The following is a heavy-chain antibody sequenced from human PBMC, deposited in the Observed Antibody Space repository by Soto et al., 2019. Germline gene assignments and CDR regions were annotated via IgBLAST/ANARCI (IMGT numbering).Heavy chain of an antibody. CDR1: GYTFTSYG. J-gene: IGHJ3*02. CDR2: ISAYNGNT. CDR3: ARTAITMIVPMAEFDI. D-gene: IGHD3-22*01. V-gene: IGHV1-18*01. Sequence: GASVKVSCKASGYTFTSYGISWVRQAPGQGLEWIGWISAYNGNTNYAQKLQGRVTMTTDTSTSTAYMELRSLRSDDTAVYYCARTAITMIVPMAEFDIWGQGTMVTVSS.